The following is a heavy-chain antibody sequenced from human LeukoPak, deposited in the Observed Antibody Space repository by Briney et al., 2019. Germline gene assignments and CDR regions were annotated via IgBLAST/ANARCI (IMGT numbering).Heavy chain of an antibody. CDR1: GYSFTSYW. CDR2: IYPGDSDT. V-gene: IGHV5-51*01. J-gene: IGHJ4*02. Sequence: GESLKISCKGSGYSFTSYWIGWVRQMPGEGLEWMGIIYPGDSDTRYSPSFQGQVTISADKSISTAYLQWSSLKASDTAMYYCARSGIRITMVRGVPPLGYWGQGTLVTVSS. CDR3: ARSGIRITMVRGVPPLGY. D-gene: IGHD3-10*01.